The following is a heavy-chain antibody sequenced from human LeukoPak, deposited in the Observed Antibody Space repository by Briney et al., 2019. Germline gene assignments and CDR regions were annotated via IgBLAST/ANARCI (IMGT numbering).Heavy chain of an antibody. Sequence: GGSLRLSCAASGFTFSSYSMNWVRQAPGKGLEWVSYISSSSSTIYYADSVKGRFTISRDNAKNSLYLQMNSLRDEDTAVYYCARGDVDIVATGGPFDYWGQGTLVTVSS. J-gene: IGHJ4*02. CDR2: ISSSSSTI. D-gene: IGHD5-12*01. CDR3: ARGDVDIVATGGPFDY. V-gene: IGHV3-48*02. CDR1: GFTFSSYS.